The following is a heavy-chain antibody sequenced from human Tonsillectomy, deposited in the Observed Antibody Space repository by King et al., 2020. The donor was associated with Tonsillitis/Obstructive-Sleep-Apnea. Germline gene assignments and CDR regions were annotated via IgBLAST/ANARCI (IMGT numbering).Heavy chain of an antibody. CDR3: ARNPFGVGLAYYYMDV. CDR2: IIPIFGTA. CDR1: GGTFSSYA. J-gene: IGHJ6*03. Sequence: VQLVESGAEVKKPGSSVKVSCKASGGTFSSYAISWVRQAPGQGLEWMGGIIPIFGTANYAQKFQGRVTITADESTSTAYMELSSLRSEDTAVYYCARNPFGVGLAYYYMDVWGKETTVTVSS. V-gene: IGHV1-69*01. D-gene: IGHD3-3*01.